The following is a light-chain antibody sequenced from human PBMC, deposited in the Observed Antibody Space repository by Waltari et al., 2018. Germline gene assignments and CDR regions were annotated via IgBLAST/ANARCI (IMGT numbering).Light chain of an antibody. Sequence: VLTQSPGTLTLSPGEKATHSCRASQSIRKYLGWYQQKLGHAPRLLISAASTRAPGVPDRFRGSGYGTDFTYTISRLEPEDFAVYYCQNQERLPATFGQGTKVAIK. CDR2: AAS. CDR3: QNQERLPAT. CDR1: QSIRKY. J-gene: IGKJ1*01. V-gene: IGKV3-20*01.